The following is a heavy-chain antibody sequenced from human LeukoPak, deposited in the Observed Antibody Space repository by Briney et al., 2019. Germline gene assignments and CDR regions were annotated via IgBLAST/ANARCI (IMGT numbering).Heavy chain of an antibody. CDR2: ISTSSRYI. V-gene: IGHV3-21*01. CDR1: GFTLSNYD. CDR3: ASSSGGSWNDAFDI. Sequence: GGSLRLFCAASGFTLSNYDMNWVRQAPGKGLEWVSSISTSSRYIYYKDSVRGRFTISRDDAKNSLYLQMNSLRAEDTAVYYCASSSGGSWNDAFDIWGQGTMVTVSS. D-gene: IGHD2-15*01. J-gene: IGHJ3*02.